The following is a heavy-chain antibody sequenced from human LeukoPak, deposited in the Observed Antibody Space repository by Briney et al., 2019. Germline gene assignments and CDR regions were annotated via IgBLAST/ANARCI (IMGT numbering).Heavy chain of an antibody. D-gene: IGHD4-17*01. CDR1: GGSFSGYY. CDR2: INHSGST. V-gene: IGHV4-34*01. J-gene: IGHJ1*01. Sequence: SDTLSLTCAVYGGSFSGYYWSWIRQPPGKGLEWIGEINHSGSTNYNPSLKRRVTISVDTSKNQFSLKLSSVTAADTAVYYCARKSDYSYFQHWGQGTLVTVSS. CDR3: ARKSDYSYFQH.